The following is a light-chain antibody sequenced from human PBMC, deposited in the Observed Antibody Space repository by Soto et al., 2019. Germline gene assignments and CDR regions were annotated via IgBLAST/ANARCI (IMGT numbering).Light chain of an antibody. CDR2: DTS. J-gene: IGKJ3*01. CDR1: QSVSSY. CDR3: QQRTNWPRSFT. V-gene: IGKV3-11*01. Sequence: EIVLTQSPATLSLSPGERATLSCRASQSVSSYLVWYQQKPGQAPRLLIYDTSKRATGIPARFSGSGSGTDITLTISSLEPEDFAVYYCQQRTNWPRSFTFGPGTKVDIK.